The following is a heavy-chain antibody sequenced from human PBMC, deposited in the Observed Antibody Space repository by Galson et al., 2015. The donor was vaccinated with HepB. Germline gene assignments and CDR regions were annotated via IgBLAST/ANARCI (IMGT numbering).Heavy chain of an antibody. D-gene: IGHD4-11*01. CDR3: ARDDTVTTLLDY. CDR1: GFTFSSYW. J-gene: IGHJ4*02. V-gene: IGHV3-7*03. Sequence: SLRLSCAASGFTFSSYWMSWVRQAPGKGLEWVANIRQDGSEKYYVDSVKGRFTISRDNAKNSLFLQMNSLRAEDTAVYYCARDDTVTTLLDYWGQGTLVTVSS. CDR2: IRQDGSEK.